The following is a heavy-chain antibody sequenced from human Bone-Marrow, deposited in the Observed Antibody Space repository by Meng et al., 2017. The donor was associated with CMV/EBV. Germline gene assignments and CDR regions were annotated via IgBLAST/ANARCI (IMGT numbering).Heavy chain of an antibody. CDR2: ISSSSSTI. V-gene: IGHV3-48*04. J-gene: IGHJ5*02. CDR3: ARSPAYCGGDCYLGWFDP. CDR1: GFTFSSYS. D-gene: IGHD2-21*01. Sequence: GESLKISCAASGFTFSSYSMNWVRQAPGKGLEWVSYISSSSSTIYYADSVKGRFTISRDNAKNSLYLQMNSLRAEDTAVYYCARSPAYCGGDCYLGWFDPWGQGTLVPVSS.